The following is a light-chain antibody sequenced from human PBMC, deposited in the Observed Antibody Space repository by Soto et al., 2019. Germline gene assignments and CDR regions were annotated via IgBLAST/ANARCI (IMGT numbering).Light chain of an antibody. V-gene: IGKV3D-15*01. Sequence: EIVMTQSPGTLSVSPGERATLSCGASQSVSSNLAWYQQKPGQAPRLLIYGASTRATGIPARSSGSGSGTEFTLSISSLQSEDFAVYYCQQYHNWVTFGGGTKVEIK. CDR2: GAS. CDR1: QSVSSN. J-gene: IGKJ4*01. CDR3: QQYHNWVT.